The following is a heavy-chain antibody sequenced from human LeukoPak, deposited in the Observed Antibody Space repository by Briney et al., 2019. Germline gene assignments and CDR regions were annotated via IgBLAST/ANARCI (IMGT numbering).Heavy chain of an antibody. V-gene: IGHV3-23*01. J-gene: IGHJ4*02. D-gene: IGHD3-22*01. Sequence: GGSLRLSCAASGFAFSNTGMTWVRQAPGRGLEWVSTISPTGEGTHYADSVKGRFTISRDNSKNTLYLQMNSLRDEDTAVYYCAKVAAMIIDYWGQGTLVTVSS. CDR2: ISPTGEGT. CDR1: GFAFSNTG. CDR3: AKVAAMIIDY.